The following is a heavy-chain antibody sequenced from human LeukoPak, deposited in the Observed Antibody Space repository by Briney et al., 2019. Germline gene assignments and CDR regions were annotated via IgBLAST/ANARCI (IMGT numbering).Heavy chain of an antibody. Sequence: PSETLSLTCTVSGGSISSYHCSWIRQPPGKGLEWIGYIYNSGSTNYNPSLKSRVTISVDTSKNQFSLKLSSVTAADTAVYYCASGRNYGSGSYIPPQFDYWGQGTLVTVSS. D-gene: IGHD3-10*01. V-gene: IGHV4-59*08. CDR2: IYNSGST. CDR1: GGSISSYH. CDR3: ASGRNYGSGSYIPPQFDY. J-gene: IGHJ4*02.